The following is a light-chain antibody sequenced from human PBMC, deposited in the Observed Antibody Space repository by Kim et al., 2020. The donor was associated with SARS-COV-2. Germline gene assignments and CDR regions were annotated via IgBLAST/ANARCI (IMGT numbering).Light chain of an antibody. Sequence: PGKTARITCGGNNIGSKSVPWYQQKPGQAPVLVIYYDSDRPSGIPERFSGSNSGNTATLTISRVEAGDEADYYCQVWDSSSDDWVFGGGTQLTVL. CDR3: QVWDSSSDDWV. V-gene: IGLV3-21*04. J-gene: IGLJ3*02. CDR2: YDS. CDR1: NIGSKS.